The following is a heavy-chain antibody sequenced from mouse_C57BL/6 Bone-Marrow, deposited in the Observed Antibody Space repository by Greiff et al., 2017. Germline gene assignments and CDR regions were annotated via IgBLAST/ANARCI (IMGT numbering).Heavy chain of an antibody. V-gene: IGHV1-81*01. CDR2: LYPRSGNT. D-gene: IGHD1-1*01. CDR3: ARGGHYYGSSFFAY. J-gene: IGHJ3*01. Sequence: QVQLQQSGAELARPGASVKLSCTASGYTFTSYGLSWVKQRTGQGLEWIGELYPRSGNTYYNEKFKGKATLTADKSSSTAYMELRSLTSEDSAVYFCARGGHYYGSSFFAYWGQGTLVTVSA. CDR1: GYTFTSYG.